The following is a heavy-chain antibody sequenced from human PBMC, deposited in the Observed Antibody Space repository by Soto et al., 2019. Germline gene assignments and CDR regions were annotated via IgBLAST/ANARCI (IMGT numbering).Heavy chain of an antibody. V-gene: IGHV4-34*01. CDR3: ARESETGGWYVAYFDC. Sequence: SETLSLTCAVYGGSFGGYYGSWIRQPPGKGLEWLREIYHSGSTNYNPSLKSRVTISVDKSRNQFSLELRSVTAADTAVYYCARESETGGWYVAYFDCWGPGTQVTVSS. J-gene: IGHJ4*02. D-gene: IGHD6-19*01. CDR1: GGSFGGYY. CDR2: IYHSGST.